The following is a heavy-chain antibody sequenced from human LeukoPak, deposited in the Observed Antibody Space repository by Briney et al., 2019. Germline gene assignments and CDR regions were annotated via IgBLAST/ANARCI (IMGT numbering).Heavy chain of an antibody. Sequence: PSETLSLTCTVSDYSISSSYYWGWIRQPPGKGLEWIGTIYHSGSTYYNPSLKSRVTISVDTSKNQFSLKLSSVTAADTAVYYCARDRAVRYYYYMDVWGKGTTVTVSS. J-gene: IGHJ6*03. CDR3: ARDRAVRYYYYMDV. CDR2: IYHSGST. V-gene: IGHV4-38-2*02. CDR1: DYSISSSYY. D-gene: IGHD3-10*02.